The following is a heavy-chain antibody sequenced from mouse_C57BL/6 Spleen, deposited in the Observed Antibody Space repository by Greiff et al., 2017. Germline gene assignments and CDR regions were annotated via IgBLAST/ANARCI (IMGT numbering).Heavy chain of an antibody. Sequence: EVPLQESGPGLVKPSQSLSLTCSVTGYSITSGYYWNWIRQFPGNKLEWIGYISYDGSNNYNPSLKNRISTTRDTSKNQFFLKLNSLTTEDTATYYCASEGYYVAMDYWGQGTSVTVSS. CDR1: GYSITSGYY. D-gene: IGHD2-3*01. J-gene: IGHJ4*01. V-gene: IGHV3-6*01. CDR3: ASEGYYVAMDY. CDR2: ISYDGSN.